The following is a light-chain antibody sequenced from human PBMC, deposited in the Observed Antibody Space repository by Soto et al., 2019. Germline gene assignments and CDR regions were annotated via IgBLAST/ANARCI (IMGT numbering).Light chain of an antibody. CDR2: KAT. CDR3: QQYNDYQYT. J-gene: IGKJ2*01. V-gene: IGKV1-5*03. CDR1: QSITTW. Sequence: DIEMTQSPSTLSASVGDRVTITCRASQSITTWLALYQQKPGKAPKLLIYKATNVQTGVPSRFSGSGSGTEFSLTISSLQPEDFAIYYCQQYNDYQYTFGRGPNWRSN.